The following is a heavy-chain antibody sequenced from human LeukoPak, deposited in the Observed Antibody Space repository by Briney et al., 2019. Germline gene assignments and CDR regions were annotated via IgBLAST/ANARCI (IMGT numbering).Heavy chain of an antibody. J-gene: IGHJ4*02. D-gene: IGHD3-10*01. CDR2: INPDSGAT. V-gene: IGHV1-2*02. CDR3: ARGGPRGGSGSYTPFVDY. Sequence: ASVKVSCKASGYTFTGYYSHWVRQAPGQGLEWMGWINPDSGATKFAHKFQGRVTVTRDTSNTTTDMELTSIRSEDTAVYYCARGGPRGGSGSYTPFVDYWGQGTLVTVSS. CDR1: GYTFTGYY.